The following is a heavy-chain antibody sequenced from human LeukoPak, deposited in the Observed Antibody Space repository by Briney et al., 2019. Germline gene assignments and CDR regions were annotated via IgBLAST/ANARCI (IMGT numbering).Heavy chain of an antibody. V-gene: IGHV4-61*02. CDR2: IYTSGGT. CDR3: ARLTYYYDSSGYYYLYYFDY. D-gene: IGHD3-22*01. J-gene: IGHJ4*02. Sequence: SETLPLTCTVSGGTISNSSYYWSWIRQPAGKGLEWIGRIYTSGGTNYNPSLKSRVTISVDTSKNQFSLKLSSVTAADTAVYYCARLTYYYDSSGYYYLYYFDYWGQGTLVTVSS. CDR1: GGTISNSSYY.